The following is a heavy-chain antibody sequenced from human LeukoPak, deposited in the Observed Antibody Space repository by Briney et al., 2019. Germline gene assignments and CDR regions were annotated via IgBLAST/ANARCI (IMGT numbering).Heavy chain of an antibody. CDR1: GFTFSSYA. Sequence: GGSLRLSCAASGFTFSSYAMSWVRQAPGEGLEWVSAISGSGSSTYYADSVKGRFTISRDNSKNTLYLQMNSLRAEDTAVYYCAKDPDYDFWSGYNWFDPWGQGTLVTVSS. CDR3: AKDPDYDFWSGYNWFDP. D-gene: IGHD3-3*01. J-gene: IGHJ5*02. V-gene: IGHV3-23*01. CDR2: ISGSGSST.